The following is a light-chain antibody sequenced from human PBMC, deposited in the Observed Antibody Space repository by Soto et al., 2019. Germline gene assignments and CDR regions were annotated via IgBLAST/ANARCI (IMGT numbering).Light chain of an antibody. V-gene: IGLV2-11*01. Sequence: QSALTQPRSVSGSPGQSVTISCTGTSSDVGGYNYVSWYQQHPGKAPKLLIYDDSKRPSGVPDRFSGSKSGNTASLTISGLQAEDDADYYCCSYAGSYTYVFGTGTKVTVL. J-gene: IGLJ1*01. CDR3: CSYAGSYTYV. CDR1: SSDVGGYNY. CDR2: DDS.